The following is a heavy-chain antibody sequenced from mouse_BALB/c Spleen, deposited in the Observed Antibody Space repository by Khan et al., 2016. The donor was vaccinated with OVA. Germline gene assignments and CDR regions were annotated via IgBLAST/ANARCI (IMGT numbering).Heavy chain of an antibody. CDR2: VSTGGGYT. V-gene: IGHV5-6*01. J-gene: IGHJ3*01. D-gene: IGHD1-1*01. CDR1: GFTFSTYG. CDR3: TRRDYYDDREAFAY. Sequence: EVELVESGGDLVKPGGSLKLSCAASGFTFSTYGMSWVRQPPDKRLQWVATVSTGGGYTYYPDSVKGRFTISRDNAKNTLFLQMSCLKSEDTAMFDCTRRDYYDDREAFAYWGKGTLVTVSA.